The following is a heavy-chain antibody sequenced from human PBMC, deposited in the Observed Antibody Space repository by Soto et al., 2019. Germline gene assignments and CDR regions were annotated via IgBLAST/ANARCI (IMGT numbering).Heavy chain of an antibody. Sequence: QVQLQESGPGLVKPSETLSLTCTVSGGSISSYYWSWIRQPPGKGLEWIGFIFYSGSTSYNPSLMSRVPISIDTSEYQFSLRLNSVTAADTAVYYCASMIGDPVLSFDSWGQGTLVAVSS. CDR3: ASMIGDPVLSFDS. J-gene: IGHJ5*01. CDR1: GGSISSYY. CDR2: IFYSGST. D-gene: IGHD3-10*02. V-gene: IGHV4-59*01.